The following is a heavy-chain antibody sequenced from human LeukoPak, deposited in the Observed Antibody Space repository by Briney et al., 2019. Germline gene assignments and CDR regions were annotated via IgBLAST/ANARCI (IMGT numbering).Heavy chain of an antibody. CDR2: INHSGST. V-gene: IGHV4-34*01. Sequence: SETLSLTCAVYGGSFSGYYWSWIRQPPGKGLEWIGEINHSGSTNYNPSLKSRVTISVDTSKDQFSLKLSSVTAADTAVYYCARQYYYDSSAYWSFDPWGQGTLVTVSS. CDR3: ARQYYYDSSAYWSFDP. J-gene: IGHJ5*02. D-gene: IGHD3-22*01. CDR1: GGSFSGYY.